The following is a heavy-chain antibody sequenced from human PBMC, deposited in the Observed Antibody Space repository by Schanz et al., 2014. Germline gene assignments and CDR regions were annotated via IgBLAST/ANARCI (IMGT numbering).Heavy chain of an antibody. CDR2: INPSGGGT. D-gene: IGHD2-2*01. Sequence: QVQLVQSGAEVKKPGASVKVSCKASGYTFVSYSMHWVRQAPGQGLEWMGIINPSGGGTSYALRFQDRVTVTRDTSTSTIYMELSSLRSEDTAVYYCARAPTAYCSHTSCLGTPFDYWGQGTLVTVSS. V-gene: IGHV1-46*03. CDR1: GYTFVSYS. J-gene: IGHJ4*02. CDR3: ARAPTAYCSHTSCLGTPFDY.